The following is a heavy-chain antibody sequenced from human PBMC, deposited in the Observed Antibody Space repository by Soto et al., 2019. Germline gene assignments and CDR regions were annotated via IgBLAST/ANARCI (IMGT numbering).Heavy chain of an antibody. Sequence: QVQLQESGPGLVKPSQTLSLTCTVSGGSISSGGYYWSWIRQHPGKGLEWIGYIYYSGSTYYNPSLKSRVTISVDASKNQFSLKLSSVTAADTAVYYCARDGSILLGVVDVWGQGTTVTVSS. CDR3: ARDGSILLGVVDV. CDR2: IYYSGST. V-gene: IGHV4-31*03. D-gene: IGHD3-10*01. CDR1: GGSISSGGYY. J-gene: IGHJ6*02.